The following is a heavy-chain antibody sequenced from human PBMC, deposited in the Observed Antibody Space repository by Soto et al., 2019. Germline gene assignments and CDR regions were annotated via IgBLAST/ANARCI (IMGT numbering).Heavy chain of an antibody. CDR1: GGSVSSGGYN. CDR3: ASLGYNYGLSY. Sequence: SETLSLTCTVSGGSVSSGGYNWSWIRQHPGKGLEWIGYIYYSGSTYYNPSLKSRVTISIDTSENQFSLKLTSVTAADTAVYYCASLGYNYGLSYWGQGNLVTVSS. D-gene: IGHD5-18*01. V-gene: IGHV4-31*03. CDR2: IYYSGST. J-gene: IGHJ4*02.